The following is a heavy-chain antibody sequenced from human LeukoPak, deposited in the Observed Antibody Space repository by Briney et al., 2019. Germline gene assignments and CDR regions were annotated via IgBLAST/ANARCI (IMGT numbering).Heavy chain of an antibody. J-gene: IGHJ4*02. CDR3: ARARGESGYYFDY. V-gene: IGHV4-4*09. Sequence: SETLSLTCTVSGGSISSYYWSWIRQPPGKGLEWIGYIYTSGSTNYNPSLKSRVTISVDTSKSQFSLKLSSVTAADTAVYYCARARGESGYYFDYWGQGTLVTVSS. CDR2: IYTSGST. D-gene: IGHD3-10*01. CDR1: GGSISSYY.